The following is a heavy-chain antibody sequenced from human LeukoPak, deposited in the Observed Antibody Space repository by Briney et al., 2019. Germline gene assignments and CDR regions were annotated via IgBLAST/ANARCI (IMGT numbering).Heavy chain of an antibody. CDR3: ARETTAPLGVDY. D-gene: IGHD4-17*01. J-gene: IGHJ4*02. CDR1: GGSFSGYY. Sequence: SETLSLTCAVYGGSFSGYYWSWIRQPPGKGLEWIGEINHSGSTNYNPSLKSRVTISVDTSKNQFSLKLSSVTAADTAVYYCARETTAPLGVDYWGQGTLVTVSS. V-gene: IGHV4-34*01. CDR2: INHSGST.